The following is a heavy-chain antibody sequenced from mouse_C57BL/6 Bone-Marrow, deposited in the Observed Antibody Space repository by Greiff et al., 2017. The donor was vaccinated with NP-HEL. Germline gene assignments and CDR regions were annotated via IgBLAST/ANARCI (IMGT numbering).Heavy chain of an antibody. V-gene: IGHV5-4*03. J-gene: IGHJ3*01. CDR2: ISDGGSYT. CDR1: GFTFSSYA. CDR3: ARGGWVFAY. Sequence: EVKLMESGGGLVKPGGSLKLSCAASGFTFSSYAMSWVRQTPEKRLEWVATISDGGSYTYYPDNVKGRFTISRDNAKNNLYLQMSHLKSEDTAMYYCARGGWVFAYWGQGTLVTVSA. D-gene: IGHD3-3*01.